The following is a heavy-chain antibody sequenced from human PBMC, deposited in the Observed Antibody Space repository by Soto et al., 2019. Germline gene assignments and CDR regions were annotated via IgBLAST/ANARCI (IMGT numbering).Heavy chain of an antibody. Sequence: QVQLQESGPGLVKASQSLSLTCTVSGDSVTHGDNYWGWIRQPPGKGLEWISYIYHTGSASFSPSLKGRGSMSVDTSSNVFSLELTSVTAADTAMYYCARLSKRRFGQYKVDYWGQGVLVTVSS. J-gene: IGHJ4*02. D-gene: IGHD3-3*01. CDR3: ARLSKRRFGQYKVDY. CDR1: GDSVTHGDNY. CDR2: IYHTGSA. V-gene: IGHV4-30-4*01.